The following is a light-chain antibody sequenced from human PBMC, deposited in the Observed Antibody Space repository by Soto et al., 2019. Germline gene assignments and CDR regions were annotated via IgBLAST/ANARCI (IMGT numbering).Light chain of an antibody. Sequence: QSVLTQPASVSGSPGQSITISCTGTSSDDGGYNYVSWYQQHPGKAPKLIIYAVTDRPSGVSSRFSGSKSGNTASLSISGLQAEDEAHYYCTSYTGSSTLGVFGGGTKLTVL. CDR3: TSYTGSSTLGV. V-gene: IGLV2-14*01. CDR1: SSDDGGYNY. J-gene: IGLJ2*01. CDR2: AVT.